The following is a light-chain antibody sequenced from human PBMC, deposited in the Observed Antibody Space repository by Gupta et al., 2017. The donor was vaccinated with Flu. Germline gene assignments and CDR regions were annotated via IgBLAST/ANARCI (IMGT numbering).Light chain of an antibody. CDR3: SSHAGRVTWV. Sequence: SAPTQPRSVSGSPGQSVTISCTGTSNDVGGYDRVSWYKQRPGKAPKLILYDVTARPSGVPDRFSGSKSGNTASLTISGLQADDEADYYCSSHAGRVTWVFGTGTTVTVL. J-gene: IGLJ1*01. V-gene: IGLV2-11*01. CDR2: DVT. CDR1: SNDVGGYDR.